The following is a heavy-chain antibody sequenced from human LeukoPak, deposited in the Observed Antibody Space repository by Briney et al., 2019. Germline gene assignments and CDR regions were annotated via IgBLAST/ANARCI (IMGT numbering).Heavy chain of an antibody. J-gene: IGHJ4*02. V-gene: IGHV3-9*01. D-gene: IGHD3-22*01. CDR3: AKDVGDSSGYYFND. CDR1: GFTFDDYA. CDR2: ISWNSGSI. Sequence: PGGSLRLSCAASGFTFDDYAMHWVRHAPGKGLEWVSGISWNSGSIGYADSVKGRFTISRDNAKNSLCLQMNSLRAEDTALYYCAKDVGDSSGYYFNDWGQGTQVTVSS.